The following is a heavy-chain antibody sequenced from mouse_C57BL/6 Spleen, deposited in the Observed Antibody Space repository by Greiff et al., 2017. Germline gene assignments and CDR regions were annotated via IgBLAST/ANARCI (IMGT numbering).Heavy chain of an antibody. CDR2: IYPGAGDT. CDR3: ARDEYDGDYPASFAC. D-gene: IGHD2-3*01. Sequence: QVQLQQSGAELVKPGASVKISCKASGYAFSSYWMNWVKQRPGKGLEWIGQIYPGAGDTNYNGKFKGKATLTADKSSSTAYVQLSSLTSEDSAVYFCARDEYDGDYPASFACWGQGTMVTVAA. J-gene: IGHJ3*01. CDR1: GYAFSSYW. V-gene: IGHV1-80*01.